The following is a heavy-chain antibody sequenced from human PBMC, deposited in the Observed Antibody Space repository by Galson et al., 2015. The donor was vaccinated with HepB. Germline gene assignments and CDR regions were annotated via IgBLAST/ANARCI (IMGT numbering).Heavy chain of an antibody. CDR1: GFTFNSYW. CDR2: IKSKSLGATA. J-gene: IGHJ1*01. V-gene: IGHV3-15*01. D-gene: IGHD4/OR15-4a*01. Sequence: SLRLSCAASGFTFNSYWMSWVRQAPGKGLEWVGRIKSKSLGATADYAAPVKGRFTISRDDSKNTLYLQMNSLRTEDTAVYYCTPLTDLQDWGQGTRVIVSS. CDR3: TPLTDLQD.